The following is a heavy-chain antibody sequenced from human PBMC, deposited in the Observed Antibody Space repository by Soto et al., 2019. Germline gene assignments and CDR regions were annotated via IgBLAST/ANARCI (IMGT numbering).Heavy chain of an antibody. D-gene: IGHD2-15*01. CDR1: GDTRTDFS. V-gene: IGHV1-3*01. J-gene: IGHJ6*02. Sequence: ASVKVSCKASGDTRTDFSMHWVRQAPGQRPEWMGWLSVGNGDTKYSQKFQGRVTITRDTSARTAYMELSNLRSEDTAVYYCATSEGDCGGGSCYNYFCYCGVDVWGQGTTVAV. CDR3: ATSEGDCGGGSCYNYFCYCGVDV. CDR2: LSVGNGDT.